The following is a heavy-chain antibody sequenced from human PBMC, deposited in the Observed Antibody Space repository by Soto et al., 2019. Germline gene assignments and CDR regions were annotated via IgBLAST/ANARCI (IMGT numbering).Heavy chain of an antibody. J-gene: IGHJ4*02. CDR2: IVVGSGNT. D-gene: IGHD1-1*01. V-gene: IGHV1-58*02. CDR3: AAVPQVERLFFDY. CDR1: GFTFTSSA. Sequence: ASVKVSCKASGFTFTSSAMQWVRQARGQRLEWIGWIVVGSGNTNYAQKFQERVTITRDMSTSTAYMELSSLRSEDTAGYYCAAVPQVERLFFDYGGKGTLVTVSS.